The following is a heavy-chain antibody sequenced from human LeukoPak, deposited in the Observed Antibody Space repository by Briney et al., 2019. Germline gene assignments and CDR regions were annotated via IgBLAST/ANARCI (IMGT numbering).Heavy chain of an antibody. J-gene: IGHJ4*02. V-gene: IGHV4-59*01. CDR2: IYYSGST. D-gene: IGHD1-26*01. CDR1: GGSISSYY. CDR3: VGTWVGAQYYFDY. Sequence: SETLSLTCTVSGGSISSYYWSWIRQPSGKGLEWIGYIYYSGSTNYNPSLKSRVTISVDTSKNQFSLKLSSVTAADTAVYYCVGTWVGAQYYFDYWGQGTLVTVSS.